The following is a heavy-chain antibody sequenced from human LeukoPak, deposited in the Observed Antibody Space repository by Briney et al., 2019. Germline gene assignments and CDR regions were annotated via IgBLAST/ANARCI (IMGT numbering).Heavy chain of an antibody. J-gene: IGHJ4*02. V-gene: IGHV4-34*01. CDR1: GGSFSGYY. CDR2: INHSGST. CDR3: ARFLENGDYFDY. D-gene: IGHD4-17*01. Sequence: SETLSLTCAVYGGSFSGYYWSWIRQPPGKGLEWIGEINHSGSTNYNPSLKSRVTISVDTSKNQFSLKLSSVTAADTAVYYCARFLENGDYFDYWGQGTLVTVSS.